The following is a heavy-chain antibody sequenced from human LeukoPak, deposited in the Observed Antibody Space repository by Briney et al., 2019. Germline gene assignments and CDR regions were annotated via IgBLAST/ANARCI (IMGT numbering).Heavy chain of an antibody. Sequence: GESLKISCKGSGYSFTSYWISWVRQMPGKGLDWMGRIDPSDSYTNYSPSFQGHVTISVDKSISTAYLQWSSLEASDTAVYYCARMGSSDWYFDYWGQGTLVTVSS. D-gene: IGHD6-19*01. J-gene: IGHJ4*02. CDR1: GYSFTSYW. CDR2: IDPSDSYT. V-gene: IGHV5-10-1*01. CDR3: ARMGSSDWYFDY.